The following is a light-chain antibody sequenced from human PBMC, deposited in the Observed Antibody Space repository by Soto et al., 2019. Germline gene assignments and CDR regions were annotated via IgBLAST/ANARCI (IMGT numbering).Light chain of an antibody. Sequence: QPVLTQSSSASASLGSSVKLTCTLSSGHSSYIIAWHQQQPGKAPRYLMKLEGSGSYNKGSGVPDRVSGSCSGADRYLTISSLQAEDEADYYRETWDSSTHKVFGGGTKVTVL. CDR1: SGHSSYI. CDR2: LEGSGSY. V-gene: IGLV4-60*03. CDR3: ETWDSSTHKV. J-gene: IGLJ3*02.